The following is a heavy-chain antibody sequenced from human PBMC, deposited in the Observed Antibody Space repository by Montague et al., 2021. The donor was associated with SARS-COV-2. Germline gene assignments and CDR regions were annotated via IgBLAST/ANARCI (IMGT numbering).Heavy chain of an antibody. V-gene: IGHV4-34*01. CDR2: INHGGST. CDR3: ARLRDGVVPSPILGVGPYYSYYSMDV. CDR1: GTSFSGYY. J-gene: IGHJ6*03. D-gene: IGHD3-10*01. Sequence: SETLSLTCAVHGTSFSGYYWNWIRQPPGKGLEWIGEINHGGSTKYSPSLKSRLTISADTSKNQFSLKLTFVAAADTAVYYCARLRDGVVPSPILGVGPYYSYYSMDVWGRGTTVTVSS.